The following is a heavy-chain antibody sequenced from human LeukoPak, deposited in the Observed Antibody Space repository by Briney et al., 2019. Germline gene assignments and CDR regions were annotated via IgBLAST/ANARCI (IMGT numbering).Heavy chain of an antibody. D-gene: IGHD5-18*01. CDR1: GYTFTSYG. Sequence: ASVKVSCKASGYTFTSYGISWVRQAPGQGLEWMGWISAYNGNTNYAQKLQGRVTMTTDTSTSTAYMELRSLRSDDTAVYYCARDVDTAMADLDYYYYGMDVWGQGTTVTVSS. J-gene: IGHJ6*02. V-gene: IGHV1-18*01. CDR3: ARDVDTAMADLDYYYYGMDV. CDR2: ISAYNGNT.